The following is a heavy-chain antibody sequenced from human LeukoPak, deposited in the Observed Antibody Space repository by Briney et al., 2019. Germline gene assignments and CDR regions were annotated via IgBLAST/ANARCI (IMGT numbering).Heavy chain of an antibody. Sequence: ASVKVSCKASGHTFTGYYMHWVRQAPGQGLEWMGWINPNSGGTNYAQKFQGRVTMTRDTSISTAYMELSRLRSDDTAVYYCARAAYSGYDSLLFDYWGQGTLVTVSS. CDR1: GHTFTGYY. V-gene: IGHV1-2*02. CDR3: ARAAYSGYDSLLFDY. CDR2: INPNSGGT. J-gene: IGHJ4*02. D-gene: IGHD5-12*01.